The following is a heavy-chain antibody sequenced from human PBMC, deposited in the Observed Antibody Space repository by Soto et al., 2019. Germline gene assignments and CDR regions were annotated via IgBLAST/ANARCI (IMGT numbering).Heavy chain of an antibody. Sequence: ASVKVSCKASGYTFTSSLMHWVRQAPGQRLEWMGWINAGNGNTKYSQKFQGRVTVTRDTSASTAYMELSSLRSEDTAVYYCATHNGYSSGWPHWGQGTLVTVSS. J-gene: IGHJ4*02. V-gene: IGHV1-3*01. D-gene: IGHD6-19*01. CDR1: GYTFTSSL. CDR3: ATHNGYSSGWPH. CDR2: INAGNGNT.